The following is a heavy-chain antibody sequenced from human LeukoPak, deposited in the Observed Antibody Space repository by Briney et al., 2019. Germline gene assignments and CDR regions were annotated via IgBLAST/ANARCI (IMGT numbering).Heavy chain of an antibody. V-gene: IGHV4-61*09. D-gene: IGHD3-22*01. CDR1: GGSISSSSYY. Sequence: PSETMSLTCTVSGGSISSSSYYWSWIRQPAGKGLEWIGHIYTSGSTTYNPSLKSRVTISGDTSENQFSLRLSSVTAADTAVYYCARASYSYDISGWVPFDYWGQGTLVTVSS. CDR3: ARASYSYDISGWVPFDY. CDR2: IYTSGST. J-gene: IGHJ4*02.